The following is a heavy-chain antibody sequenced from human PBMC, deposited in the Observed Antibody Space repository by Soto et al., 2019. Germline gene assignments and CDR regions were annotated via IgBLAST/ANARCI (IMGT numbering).Heavy chain of an antibody. CDR3: ARGFRYSTYSWFDP. D-gene: IGHD6-13*01. V-gene: IGHV1-69*13. CDR2: IIPIFGTA. J-gene: IGHJ5*02. Sequence: RASVKVSCKASGGTFSSYAISWVRQAPGQGLEWMRGIIPIFGTANYAQKFQGRVTITADESTSTAYMELSSLRSEDTAVYYCARGFRYSTYSWFDPWGQGTLVTVSS. CDR1: GGTFSSYA.